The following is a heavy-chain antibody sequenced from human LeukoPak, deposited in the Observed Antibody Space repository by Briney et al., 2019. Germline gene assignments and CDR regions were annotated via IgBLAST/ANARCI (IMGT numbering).Heavy chain of an antibody. CDR3: ARWGILAAAGFDY. CDR2: IYYSGST. V-gene: IGHV4-39*01. D-gene: IGHD6-13*01. J-gene: IGHJ4*02. Sequence: SETLSLTCTVSGGSISSSSYYWGWIRQPPGKGLEWIGSIYYSGSTYYNPSLKSRVTISADTSKNQFSLKLSSVTAADTAVYYCARWGILAAAGFDYWGQGTLVTVSS. CDR1: GGSISSSSYY.